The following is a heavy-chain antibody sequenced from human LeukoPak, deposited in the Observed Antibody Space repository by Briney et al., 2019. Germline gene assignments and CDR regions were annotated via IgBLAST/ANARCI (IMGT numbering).Heavy chain of an antibody. D-gene: IGHD6-19*01. Sequence: GASVKVSCKASGYTFTNNFVHWLRQAPGQGLEWMGIIFSSGDTNYAPKFQGRITVTRDTSTNTVYMELTSLRSEDTAVYYCAREDCKSSCSTYYFDYWGQGTLVTVSS. CDR1: GYTFTNNF. J-gene: IGHJ4*02. CDR2: IFSSGDT. V-gene: IGHV1-46*01. CDR3: AREDCKSSCSTYYFDY.